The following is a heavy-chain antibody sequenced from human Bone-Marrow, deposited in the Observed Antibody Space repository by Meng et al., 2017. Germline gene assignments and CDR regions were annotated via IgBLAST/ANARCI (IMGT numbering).Heavy chain of an antibody. D-gene: IGHD6-13*01. Sequence: GESLKISCAASGFTFSSYAMSWVRQAPGKGLEWVGRIESNSDGGTTDYAAPVKGRFTISRDDSKNTLYLQMNSLIIEDTALYFCATGAAAADHWGQGTLVTVSS. V-gene: IGHV3-15*04. J-gene: IGHJ4*02. CDR3: ATGAAAADH. CDR1: GFTFSSYA. CDR2: IESNSDGGTT.